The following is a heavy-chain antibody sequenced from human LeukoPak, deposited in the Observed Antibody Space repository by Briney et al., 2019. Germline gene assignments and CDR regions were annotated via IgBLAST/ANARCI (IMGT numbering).Heavy chain of an antibody. Sequence: SETLSLTCTVSGGSFSSYSWTWIRQPAGMGLEWIGRIDTSGRTNYNASLKSRVTMSVDTSKNQFSLKLSSVTAADTAVYYCARDGGGNWFDSWGQGTLVTVSS. CDR3: ARDGGGNWFDS. CDR1: GGSFSSYS. J-gene: IGHJ5*01. CDR2: IDTSGRT. D-gene: IGHD1-26*01. V-gene: IGHV4-4*07.